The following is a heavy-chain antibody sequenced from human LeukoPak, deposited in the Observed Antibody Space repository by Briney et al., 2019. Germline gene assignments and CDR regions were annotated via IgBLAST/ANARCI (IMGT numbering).Heavy chain of an antibody. CDR3: ASSGCGGDYYVDY. CDR1: GGTFSSYA. D-gene: IGHD2-21*02. J-gene: IGHJ4*02. Sequence: ASVKVSCKASGGTFSSYAISWVRQAPGQGLEWMGGIIPIFGTANYAQKFQGRVTITTDESTSTAYMELSSLRSEDTAVYYCASSGCGGDYYVDYWGQGTLVTVSS. CDR2: IIPIFGTA. V-gene: IGHV1-69*05.